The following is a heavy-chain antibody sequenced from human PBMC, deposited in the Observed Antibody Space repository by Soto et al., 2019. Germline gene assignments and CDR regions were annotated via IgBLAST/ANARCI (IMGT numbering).Heavy chain of an antibody. D-gene: IGHD3-16*01. CDR1: NAYASRRSYR. Sequence: SETRSVARIVSNAYASRRSYRWSWARQPPGKGLEWIGYVYYSGSTNCNPSLKSRVTISVDTSKNQFSLKLTSVTAADTAGDYGAIGVFFSYAEHTEIDPRCLRNLVPVS. J-gene: IGHJ5*02. CDR2: VYYSGST. V-gene: IGHV4-61*01. CDR3: AIGVFFSYAEHTEIDP.